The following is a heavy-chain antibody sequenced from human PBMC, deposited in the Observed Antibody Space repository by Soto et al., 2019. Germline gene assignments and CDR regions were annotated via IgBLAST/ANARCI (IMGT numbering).Heavy chain of an antibody. J-gene: IGHJ4*02. CDR1: GFTFSSYA. D-gene: IGHD2-15*01. CDR3: ATAGWDIVVVVAATTNDY. Sequence: GGSLRLSCAASGFTFSSYAMSWVRQAPGKGLEWVSAISGSGGSTYYADSVKGRFTISRDNSKNTLYLQMNSLRAEDTAVYYCATAGWDIVVVVAATTNDYWGQGTLVTVSS. V-gene: IGHV3-23*01. CDR2: ISGSGGST.